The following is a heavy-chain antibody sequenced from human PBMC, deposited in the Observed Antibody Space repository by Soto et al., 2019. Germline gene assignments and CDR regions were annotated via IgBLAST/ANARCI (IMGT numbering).Heavy chain of an antibody. Sequence: ASVKVSCKVSGYTFIDYYMHGVRQAPGQGFEWMGRISPKSGGTNYAQKFQGRVTMTWDTSLNTAYMQLSSLMSEDTAVYYCARPPGYISDWYYFDLWGQGTLVTVSS. CDR3: ARPPGYISDWYYFDL. CDR2: ISPKSGGT. CDR1: GYTFIDYY. D-gene: IGHD6-19*01. J-gene: IGHJ4*02. V-gene: IGHV1-2*02.